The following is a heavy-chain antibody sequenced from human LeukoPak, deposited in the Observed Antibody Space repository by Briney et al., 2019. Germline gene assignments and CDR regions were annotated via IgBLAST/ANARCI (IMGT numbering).Heavy chain of an antibody. Sequence: GGSLRLSCAASGFIFSNYAMHWVRQAPGKGLEWVAVISYDGSNKYYAESVKGRFTISRDNSKNTLYLQMNSLRAEDTAVYYCARDVDYGDFFDYWGQGTLVTVSS. CDR2: ISYDGSNK. CDR1: GFIFSNYA. D-gene: IGHD4-17*01. V-gene: IGHV3-30*04. J-gene: IGHJ4*02. CDR3: ARDVDYGDFFDY.